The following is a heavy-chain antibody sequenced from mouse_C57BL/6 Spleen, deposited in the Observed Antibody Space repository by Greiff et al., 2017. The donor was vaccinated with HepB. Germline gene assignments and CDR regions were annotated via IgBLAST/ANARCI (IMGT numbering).Heavy chain of an antibody. J-gene: IGHJ3*01. Sequence: EVQGVESGGGLVKPGGSLKLSCAASGFTFSDYGMPWVRQAPEKGLEWVAYISSGSSTIYYADTVKGRFTISRDNAKNTLFLQMTSLRSEDTAMYYCASDYDYSFAYWGQGTLVTVSA. D-gene: IGHD2-4*01. CDR2: ISSGSSTI. CDR3: ASDYDYSFAY. CDR1: GFTFSDYG. V-gene: IGHV5-17*01.